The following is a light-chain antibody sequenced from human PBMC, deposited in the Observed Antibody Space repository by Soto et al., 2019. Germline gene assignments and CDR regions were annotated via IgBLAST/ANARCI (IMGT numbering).Light chain of an antibody. J-gene: IGKJ1*01. CDR2: DAS. Sequence: EIVMTQSPATLSVSPGERATLSCRASQSVSSNLAWYQQKPGQAPRLLIYDASTRATGIPARFSGSGSGTEFTLTISSLQSEDFAVYYCKQYNNWRTFGQGTKVEIK. V-gene: IGKV3-15*01. CDR3: KQYNNWRT. CDR1: QSVSSN.